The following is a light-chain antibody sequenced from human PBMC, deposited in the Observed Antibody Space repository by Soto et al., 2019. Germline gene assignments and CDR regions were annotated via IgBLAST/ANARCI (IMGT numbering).Light chain of an antibody. Sequence: QSVLTQPASVSGSPGQSITISCTGSSSDVGGYNFVSWYQQHPGKAPKLLIYDVTNRPSGVSTRFSGSKSGNTASLTVSGLQCEDEADHYCNSFTATSTLIFGGGTKVTVL. J-gene: IGLJ2*01. CDR1: SSDVGGYNF. V-gene: IGLV2-14*03. CDR2: DVT. CDR3: NSFTATSTLI.